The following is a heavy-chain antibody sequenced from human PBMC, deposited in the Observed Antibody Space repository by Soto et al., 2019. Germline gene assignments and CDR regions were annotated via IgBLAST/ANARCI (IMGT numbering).Heavy chain of an antibody. Sequence: SETLSLTCTFSVGSISSGGYYCSWIRQHPGKGLEWIGYIYHSGNTYYNPSLKSRVTISVDTSENHFSLKLSSVTAADTAVYYWESLPTLTYHGIEVWCQGTTVIVS. D-gene: IGHD4-4*01. CDR2: IYHSGNT. V-gene: IGHV4-31*03. CDR1: VGSISSGGYY. J-gene: IGHJ6*02. CDR3: ESLPTLTYHGIEV.